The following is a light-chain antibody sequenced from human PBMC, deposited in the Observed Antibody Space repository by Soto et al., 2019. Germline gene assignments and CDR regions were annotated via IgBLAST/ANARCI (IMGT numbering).Light chain of an antibody. CDR1: QSMSDW. CDR3: QQYHIYSWT. Sequence: DIQMTQTPSTLSASIGDTVTISCRASQSMSDWLAWYQQKPGKAPRLLIYRASTLQRGVPSRFRGSGSGTEFARPVSDLQADDFSTYFCQQYHIYSWTFGQGTTVGIK. J-gene: IGKJ1*01. CDR2: RAS. V-gene: IGKV1-5*03.